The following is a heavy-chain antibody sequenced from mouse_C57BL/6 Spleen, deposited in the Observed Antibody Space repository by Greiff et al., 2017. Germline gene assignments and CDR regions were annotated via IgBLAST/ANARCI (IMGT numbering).Heavy chain of an antibody. J-gene: IGHJ2*01. CDR3: SRYSSSYLYYFDY. CDR1: GYTFTSYW. D-gene: IGHD3-2*02. V-gene: IGHV1-55*01. CDR2: IYPGSGST. Sequence: VQLQQPGAELVKPGASVKMSCKASGYTFTSYWITWVKQRPGQGLEWIGDIYPGSGSTNYNEQFKSKATLTVDTSSSTAYMQLSSLTSEDSADYVGSRYSSSYLYYFDYWGQGTTLTVAS.